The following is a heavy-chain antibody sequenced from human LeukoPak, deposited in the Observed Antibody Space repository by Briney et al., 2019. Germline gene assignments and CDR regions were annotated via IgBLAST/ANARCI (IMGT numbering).Heavy chain of an antibody. CDR3: ASFRCGGDCSLYYYGMDV. J-gene: IGHJ6*02. CDR2: IYYSGST. V-gene: IGHV4-39*01. Sequence: SETVSLTCTVSGGSISSSSYYWGWIRQPPGKGLEWIGSIYYSGSTYYNPSLKSRVTISVDTSKNQFSLKLSSVTAADTAVYYCASFRCGGDCSLYYYGMDVWGQGTTVTVSS. CDR1: GGSISSSSYY. D-gene: IGHD2-21*02.